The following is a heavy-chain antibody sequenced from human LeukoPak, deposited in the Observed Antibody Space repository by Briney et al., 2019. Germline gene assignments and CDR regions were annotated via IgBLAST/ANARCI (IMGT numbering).Heavy chain of an antibody. V-gene: IGHV3-23*01. D-gene: IGHD2-2*01. CDR2: ISGNGDNT. J-gene: IGHJ4*02. CDR3: AKDIVVVPAAPFWGGFDY. Sequence: GGSLRLSCAASGFTFNSYAMNWVRQTPGKGLEWVSAISGNGDNTYYADSVKGRFTISRDNSKNTPYLQMNSLRAEDTAVYYCAKDIVVVPAAPFWGGFDYWGQGTLVTVSS. CDR1: GFTFNSYA.